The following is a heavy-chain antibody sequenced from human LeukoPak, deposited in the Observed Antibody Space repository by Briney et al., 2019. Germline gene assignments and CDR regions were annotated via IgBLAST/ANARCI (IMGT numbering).Heavy chain of an antibody. J-gene: IGHJ3*02. Sequence: GSSVKVSCKASGGTFSNYAISWVRQAPGQGLEWMGGMIPIFDATNYAQRFQGRVTIDADATTSTAYMQLTSLRSEDTAVYYCATTPKIRRFDWWGASDAFDIWGQGTMATVAS. V-gene: IGHV1-69*01. CDR1: GGTFSNYA. CDR3: ATTPKIRRFDWWGASDAFDI. D-gene: IGHD3-9*01. CDR2: MIPIFDAT.